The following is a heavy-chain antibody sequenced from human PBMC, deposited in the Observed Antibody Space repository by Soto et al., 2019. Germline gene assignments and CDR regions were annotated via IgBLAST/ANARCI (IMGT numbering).Heavy chain of an antibody. Sequence: SPTLSLPCAISGDSVSSNSAAWNWIRQSPSRGLEWLGRTYYRSKWYNDYIPTVKSRITTNQDTSKNPVSLQLNSLFPEDTAVYQCARGVASTYCFYYWGQGALVTVSS. CDR2: TYYRSKWYN. D-gene: IGHD3-3*01. CDR3: ARGVASTYCFYY. CDR1: GDSVSSNSAA. V-gene: IGHV6-1*01. J-gene: IGHJ4*02.